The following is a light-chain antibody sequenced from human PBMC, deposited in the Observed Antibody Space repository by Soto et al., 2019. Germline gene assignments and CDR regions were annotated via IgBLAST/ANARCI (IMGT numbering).Light chain of an antibody. CDR1: QGIRNA. CDR3: LQHHNYPPIT. Sequence: DIPMTQSPSSLSAYVGDRVTITCRASQGIRNAIAWYQQKPGQAPKRLIYDASSLQSGVPSRFSGSGSGTEFTLTISSLQPEDFATYYCLQHHNYPPITFGQGTRLEIK. CDR2: DAS. V-gene: IGKV1-17*01. J-gene: IGKJ5*01.